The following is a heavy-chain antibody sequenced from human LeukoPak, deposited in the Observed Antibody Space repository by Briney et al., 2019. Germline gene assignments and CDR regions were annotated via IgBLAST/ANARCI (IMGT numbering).Heavy chain of an antibody. CDR3: ARDKGIAARLRNNWFDP. Sequence: SETLSLTCTVSGYSISSGYYWGWIRQPPGKGLEWIGSVYHSGSTYYNPSLKSRVTISVDTSKNQFSLKLSSVTAADTAVYYCARDKGIAARLRNNWFDPWGQGTLVTVSS. D-gene: IGHD6-6*01. V-gene: IGHV4-38-2*02. CDR2: VYHSGST. J-gene: IGHJ5*02. CDR1: GYSISSGYY.